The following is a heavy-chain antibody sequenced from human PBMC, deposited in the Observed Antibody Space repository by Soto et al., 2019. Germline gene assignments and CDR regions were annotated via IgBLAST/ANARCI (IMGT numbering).Heavy chain of an antibody. D-gene: IGHD2-21*02. Sequence: QLQLQESGSGLVKPSQTLSLTCAVSGGSISSGGYSWSWIRQPPGKGLEWIGYIYHSGSTYYNPYLKSRVTISVDRSKNQFSLKLSSVTAADTAVYYCARALAYCGGDCYQFDYWGQGTLVPVSS. CDR2: IYHSGST. CDR1: GGSISSGGYS. V-gene: IGHV4-30-2*01. CDR3: ARALAYCGGDCYQFDY. J-gene: IGHJ4*02.